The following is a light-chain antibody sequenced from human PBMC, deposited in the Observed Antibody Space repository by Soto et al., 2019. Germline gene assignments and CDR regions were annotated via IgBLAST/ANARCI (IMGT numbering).Light chain of an antibody. J-gene: IGLJ1*01. CDR3: SSFSSSTTLYV. Sequence: QSVLAQPASVSGSPGQSITISCTGISSDVGGYNYVSWYQQHPGKAPKLMIYEDNKRPSGVSNRFSGSKFGNTASLTISGLLAEAEADYYCSSFSSSTTLYVFGTGTKVTVL. V-gene: IGLV2-14*01. CDR1: SSDVGGYNY. CDR2: EDN.